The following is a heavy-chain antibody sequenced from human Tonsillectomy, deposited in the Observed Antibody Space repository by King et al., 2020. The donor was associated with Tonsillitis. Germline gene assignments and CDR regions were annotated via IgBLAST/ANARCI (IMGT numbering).Heavy chain of an antibody. CDR1: GLTFSSYG. V-gene: IGHV3-30*18. CDR2: ISYDGNNK. Sequence: VQLVESGGGVVQPGRSLRLSCAASGLTFSSYGMHWVRQAPGKGLEWVAVISYDGNNKYYADSVKGRFTISRDNSKNTLYLQMNSLRAEDTAVYYCAKFPTYDSRGYYPGDYFDYWGQGTLVTVSS. J-gene: IGHJ4*02. D-gene: IGHD3-22*01. CDR3: AKFPTYDSRGYYPGDYFDY.